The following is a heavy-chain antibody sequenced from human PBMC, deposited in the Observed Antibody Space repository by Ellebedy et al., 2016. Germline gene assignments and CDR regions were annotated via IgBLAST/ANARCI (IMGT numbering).Heavy chain of an antibody. CDR2: ISNNGHST. V-gene: IGHV3-64D*06. CDR3: SMAFDF. J-gene: IGHJ4*02. D-gene: IGHD2-8*01. CDR1: GFPFSFYG. Sequence: GGSLRLSCAGPGFPFSFYGMYWVRQAPGKRLEYISGISNNGHSTYYADSVTGRFTITRDNSRRTLYLQMTSLTPEDTAIYYCSMAFDFWGQGTPVTVS.